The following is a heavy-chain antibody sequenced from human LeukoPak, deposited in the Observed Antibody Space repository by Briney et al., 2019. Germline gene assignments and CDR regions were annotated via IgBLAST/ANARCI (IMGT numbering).Heavy chain of an antibody. D-gene: IGHD1-1*01. CDR1: GFTFSTYA. CDR2: ISASGSGT. Sequence: GGSLRLSCAASGFTFSTYAMSWVRQVPEKGLEWVSGISASGSGTYYADSVKGRFTISRDNSKNTLYLQMDGLRAEDMAEYYCARDPYNFGHFDYWGQGTLVTVSS. V-gene: IGHV3-23*01. J-gene: IGHJ4*02. CDR3: ARDPYNFGHFDY.